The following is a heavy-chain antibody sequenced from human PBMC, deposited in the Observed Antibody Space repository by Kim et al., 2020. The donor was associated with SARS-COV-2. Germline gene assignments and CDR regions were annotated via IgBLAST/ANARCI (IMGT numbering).Heavy chain of an antibody. Sequence: SETLSLTCTVSGGSISSGSYYWSWIRQPAGKGLEWIGRIYTSGSTNYNPSLKSRVTISVDTSKNQFSLKLSSVTAADTAVYYCAREGAREYSSSWYGVDDGMDVWGQGTTVTVSS. CDR3: AREGAREYSSSWYGVDDGMDV. V-gene: IGHV4-61*02. CDR2: IYTSGST. D-gene: IGHD6-13*01. J-gene: IGHJ6*02. CDR1: GGSISSGSYY.